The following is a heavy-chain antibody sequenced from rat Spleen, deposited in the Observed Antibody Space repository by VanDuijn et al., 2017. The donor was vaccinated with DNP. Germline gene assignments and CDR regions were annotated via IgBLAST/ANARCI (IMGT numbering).Heavy chain of an antibody. D-gene: IGHD5-1*01. Sequence: QVQLRESGPVLVQASETLSLTCTVSGFSLTNYGVIWVRQSPGKGLEWLGIIWGHGNTDYNSALKSRLSINRDTSKSQVFLKMNSRKSDDTATYYCTRESWGYVMDAWGQGASVTVSS. J-gene: IGHJ4*01. CDR3: TRESWGYVMDA. V-gene: IGHV2S75*01. CDR1: GFSLTNYG. CDR2: IWGHGNT.